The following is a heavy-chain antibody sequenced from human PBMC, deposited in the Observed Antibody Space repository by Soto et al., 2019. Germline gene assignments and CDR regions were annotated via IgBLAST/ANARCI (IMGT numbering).Heavy chain of an antibody. V-gene: IGHV1-2*04. CDR3: ARGGYSCGYEDPAIYYYYGMDV. CDR1: GYTFTGYY. CDR2: INPNSGDT. Sequence: ASVKVSCKASGYTFTGYYMHWVRQAPGQGLEWMGWINPNSGDTNYAQKFQGWVTMTRDTSISTAYMELSRLRSDDTAVYYCARGGYSCGYEDPAIYYYYGMDVWGQGTTVTVSS. D-gene: IGHD5-18*01. J-gene: IGHJ6*02.